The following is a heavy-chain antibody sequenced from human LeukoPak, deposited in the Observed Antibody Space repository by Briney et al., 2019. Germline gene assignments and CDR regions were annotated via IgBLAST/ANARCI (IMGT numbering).Heavy chain of an antibody. V-gene: IGHV3-23*01. Sequence: GGSRRLSCAASGFTVSSYAMSWVRQAPGKGLEWVSAISGSGGSTYYADSVKGRFTISRDNSKNTLYLQMNSLRAEDTAVYYCAKTEGSGSYYTSNYFDYWGQGTLVTVSS. J-gene: IGHJ4*02. CDR2: ISGSGGST. CDR1: GFTVSSYA. D-gene: IGHD3-10*01. CDR3: AKTEGSGSYYTSNYFDY.